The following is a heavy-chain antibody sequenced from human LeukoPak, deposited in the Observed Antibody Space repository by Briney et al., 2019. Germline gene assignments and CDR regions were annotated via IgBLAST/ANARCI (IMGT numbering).Heavy chain of an antibody. CDR2: ISYDGSNK. Sequence: GGSLRLSCAASGFTFRSYAMHWVRQAPGKGLEWVAIISYDGSNKYYADSVRGRFTISRDNSKNTLYLQMNSLRLGDTAVYYCARGYCSSTFCDLDFDYWGQGTLVTVSS. D-gene: IGHD2-2*01. J-gene: IGHJ4*02. CDR3: ARGYCSSTFCDLDFDY. V-gene: IGHV3-30*01. CDR1: GFTFRSYA.